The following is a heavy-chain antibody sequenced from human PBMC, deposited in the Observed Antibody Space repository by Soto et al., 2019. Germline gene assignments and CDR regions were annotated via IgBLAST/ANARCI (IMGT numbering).Heavy chain of an antibody. CDR1: GFTFSSYA. CDR2: ISSNGGST. D-gene: IGHD4-17*01. Sequence: GGSLRLSCAASGFTFSSYAMHWVRQAPGKGLEYVSAISSNGGSTYYANSVKGRFTISRDNSKNTLYLQMGSLRAEDMAVYYCATNYGDYYYYGLDVWGQGTTVTVSS. J-gene: IGHJ6*02. V-gene: IGHV3-64*01. CDR3: ATNYGDYYYYGLDV.